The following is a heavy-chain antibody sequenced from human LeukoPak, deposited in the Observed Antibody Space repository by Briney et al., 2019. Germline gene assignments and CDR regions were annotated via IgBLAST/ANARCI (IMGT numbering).Heavy chain of an antibody. Sequence: ASVKVSCMASGYTFSDYYIHWVRQAPGQGLEWMGWITPNSGGTKYAQRFQGRVTMTRDTSISTAYMDLSSLGSDDTAVFYCVRKSATRRTSEFDYWGQGTPVTVSS. CDR3: VRKSATRRTSEFDY. CDR2: ITPNSGGT. V-gene: IGHV1-2*02. D-gene: IGHD2-15*01. J-gene: IGHJ4*02. CDR1: GYTFSDYY.